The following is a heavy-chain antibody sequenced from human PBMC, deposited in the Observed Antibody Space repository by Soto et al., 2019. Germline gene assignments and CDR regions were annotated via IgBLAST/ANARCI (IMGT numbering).Heavy chain of an antibody. Sequence: SSETLSLTCAVSGGSISSSNWLSWVRQPPGKGPEWIGEIYHSGSTNYNPSLKSRVTISVDTSKNQFSLKLSSVTAADTAVYYCARGRGYSGYDGSRAFDIWGQGTMVTVSS. V-gene: IGHV4-4*02. J-gene: IGHJ3*02. D-gene: IGHD5-12*01. CDR3: ARGRGYSGYDGSRAFDI. CDR1: GGSISSSNW. CDR2: IYHSGST.